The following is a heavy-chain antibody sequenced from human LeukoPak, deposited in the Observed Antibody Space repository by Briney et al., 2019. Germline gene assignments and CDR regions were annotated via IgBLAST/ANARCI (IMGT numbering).Heavy chain of an antibody. CDR1: GFTFSSYD. D-gene: IGHD3-22*01. V-gene: IGHV3-13*01. Sequence: GGSLRLSCAASGFTFSSYDMHWVRQATGKGLEWVSAIGTAGDTYYPGSVKSRFTISRENAKNSLYLQMNSLRAGDTAVYYCARAIPTYYYDSSGYYRLYYFDYWGQGTLVTVSS. CDR3: ARAIPTYYYDSSGYYRLYYFDY. J-gene: IGHJ4*02. CDR2: IGTAGDT.